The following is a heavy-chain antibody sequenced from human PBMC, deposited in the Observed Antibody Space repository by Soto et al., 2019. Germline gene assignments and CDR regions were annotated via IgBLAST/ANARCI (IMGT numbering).Heavy chain of an antibody. D-gene: IGHD3-22*01. V-gene: IGHV1-18*01. CDR2: ISAFDDNT. Sequence: QAQLVQSGPEVKKPGASVKVSCKASGYRFTSYGISWVRQAPGQGLEWLGWISAFDDNTKYAQTLQGRVSMSTDTSTNKAYMELRSIRSDDTGMYYCAGGGYYDSSGSRNYHYYGMNVWGQGTTVTVSS. J-gene: IGHJ6*02. CDR3: AGGGYYDSSGSRNYHYYGMNV. CDR1: GYRFTSYG.